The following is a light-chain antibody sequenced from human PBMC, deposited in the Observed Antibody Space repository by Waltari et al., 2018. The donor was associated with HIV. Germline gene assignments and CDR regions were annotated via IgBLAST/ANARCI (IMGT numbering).Light chain of an antibody. CDR3: HSYDRGRDAYV. J-gene: IGLJ1*01. V-gene: IGLV1-40*01. CDR2: ATT. CDR1: SSALGAGND. Sequence: QSVLTQPPSVSGAPGQMVIISCTGSSSALGAGNDVHPYQFLPGTSPKVVIYATTNRPSGVPDRFSGSWSGTSASLAITGLQAEDEADYYCHSYDRGRDAYVFGTGTKVTVL.